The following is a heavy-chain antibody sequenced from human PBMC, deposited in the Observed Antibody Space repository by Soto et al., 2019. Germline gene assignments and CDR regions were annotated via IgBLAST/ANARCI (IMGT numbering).Heavy chain of an antibody. D-gene: IGHD2-8*01. CDR2: IFDSGST. CDR1: GGSISSGGYY. CDR3: AREIMPLTNDWYFDL. Sequence: SETLSLTCTVSGGSISSGGYYWSWIRQHPGKGLEWIGYIFDSGSTYYNPSLRSRLSMSVDTSKNQFSLRLTSVTAADTAVYYCAREIMPLTNDWYFDLWGRGTLVTVSS. J-gene: IGHJ2*01. V-gene: IGHV4-31*03.